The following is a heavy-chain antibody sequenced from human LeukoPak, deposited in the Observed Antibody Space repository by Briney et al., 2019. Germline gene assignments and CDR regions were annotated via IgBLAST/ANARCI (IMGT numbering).Heavy chain of an antibody. CDR3: ARRCSSTSCYNY. V-gene: IGHV4-34*01. Sequence: SETLSLTCAVYGGSFSGYYWSWIRQPPGKGREWVGEINHSGGTKYNPSLKSRVTISVDTSKNQFSLKLSSVTAADTAVYYCARRCSSTSCYNYWGQGTLVTVSS. CDR1: GGSFSGYY. CDR2: INHSGGT. D-gene: IGHD2-2*02. J-gene: IGHJ4*02.